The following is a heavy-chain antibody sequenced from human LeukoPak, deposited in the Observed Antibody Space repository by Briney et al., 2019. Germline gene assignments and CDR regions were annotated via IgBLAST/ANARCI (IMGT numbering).Heavy chain of an antibody. D-gene: IGHD3-16*01. CDR2: FDIEDEKR. Sequence: AASVKVSCKVSGHTLTELSIHWVRQAPGKGLEWLGGFDIEDEKRWYERKFRGRVTVTEDTSIDTAYMELSGLTSDDTAVYFCTTEYMTSAWRWGYWGQGTLVVVSS. CDR3: TTEYMTSAWRWGY. J-gene: IGHJ4*02. V-gene: IGHV1-24*01. CDR1: GHTLTELS.